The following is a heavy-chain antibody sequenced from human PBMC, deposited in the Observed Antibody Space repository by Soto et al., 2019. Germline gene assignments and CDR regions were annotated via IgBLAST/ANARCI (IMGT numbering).Heavy chain of an antibody. Sequence: QLQLQESGPGLVRPSGTLSLTCAVSGGFTSTNKWWSWVRQPPGKGLEWIGDAYHSGSTEYNPSLKSRVSISVDKSKTQISLKLTSATAADTAVYYCARSPPSSYYGGSGTFDYWGQGTLVTVSS. J-gene: IGHJ4*02. V-gene: IGHV4-4*02. D-gene: IGHD3-10*01. CDR2: AYHSGST. CDR1: GGFTSTNKW. CDR3: ARSPPSSYYGGSGTFDY.